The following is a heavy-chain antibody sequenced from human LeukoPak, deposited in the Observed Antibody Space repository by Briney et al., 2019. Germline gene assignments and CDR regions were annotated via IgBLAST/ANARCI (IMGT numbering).Heavy chain of an antibody. V-gene: IGHV1-2*02. Sequence: ASVKVSCKASGYTFTGYYMHWVRQAPGQGLEWMGWINPNSGGTNYAQKFQGRVTMTRDTSTSTAYMELRSLRSDDTAVYYCARGPSPYYYGSGSYYVYWGQGTLVTVSS. CDR3: ARGPSPYYYGSGSYYVY. CDR2: INPNSGGT. CDR1: GYTFTGYY. J-gene: IGHJ4*02. D-gene: IGHD3-10*01.